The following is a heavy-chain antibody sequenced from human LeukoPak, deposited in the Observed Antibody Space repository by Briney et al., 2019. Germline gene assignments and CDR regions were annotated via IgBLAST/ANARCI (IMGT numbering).Heavy chain of an antibody. D-gene: IGHD6-13*01. CDR3: ARGPSGAAAAKTGVDY. J-gene: IGHJ4*02. CDR2: VYHTGST. CDR1: GGSIRSYY. V-gene: IGHV4-59*12. Sequence: TASETLSLTCTVSGGSIRSYYWSWTRQSPEKGLEWIGYVYHTGSTKYNPSLQSRVTISVDTSKNQFSLKLSSVTAADTAVYYCARGPSGAAAAKTGVDYWGQGTLVTVSS.